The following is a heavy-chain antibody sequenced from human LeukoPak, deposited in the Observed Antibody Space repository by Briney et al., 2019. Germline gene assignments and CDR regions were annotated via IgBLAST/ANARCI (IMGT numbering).Heavy chain of an antibody. Sequence: SETLSLTCTVSGGSISSYYWSWIRQPPGKGLEWIGYIYYSGSTNYNPSLKSRVTISVDTSKNQFSLKLSSVTAADTAVYYCAGVPTGYCSGGSCYPNWFDPWGQGTLVTVSS. CDR2: IYYSGST. V-gene: IGHV4-59*01. CDR1: GGSISSYY. J-gene: IGHJ5*02. CDR3: AGVPTGYCSGGSCYPNWFDP. D-gene: IGHD2-15*01.